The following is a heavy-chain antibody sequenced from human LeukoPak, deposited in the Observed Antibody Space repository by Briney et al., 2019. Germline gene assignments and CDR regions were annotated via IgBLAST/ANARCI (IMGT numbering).Heavy chain of an antibody. Sequence: ASVKVSCKASGYTFTGYYMHWVRQAPGQGLEWMGWINPNSGGTNYAQKFQGRVTMTRGTSISTAYMELSRLRSDDTAVYYCARVFLPNVGVFGMDVWGQGTTVTVSS. CDR3: ARVFLPNVGVFGMDV. J-gene: IGHJ6*02. CDR1: GYTFTGYY. CDR2: INPNSGGT. V-gene: IGHV1-2*02. D-gene: IGHD3-3*01.